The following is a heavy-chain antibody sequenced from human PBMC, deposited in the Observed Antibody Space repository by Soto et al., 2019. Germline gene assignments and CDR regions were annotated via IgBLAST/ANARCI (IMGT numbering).Heavy chain of an antibody. CDR1: GFAFSNYW. CDR3: ARDQSTGDWFDP. V-gene: IGHV3-74*03. J-gene: IGHJ5*02. D-gene: IGHD2-2*01. Sequence: GGSLRLSCGASGFAFSNYWMHWVRQVSGKGLMWVSRINGDGSDIKYADSVKGRFSISRDNAKNTVYLQMNSLRADDTAVYYCARDQSTGDWFDPWGQGTLVTVSS. CDR2: INGDGSDI.